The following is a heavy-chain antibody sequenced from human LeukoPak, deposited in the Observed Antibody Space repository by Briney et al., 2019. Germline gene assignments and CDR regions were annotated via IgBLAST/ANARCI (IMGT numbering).Heavy chain of an antibody. CDR2: IWYDGSNK. D-gene: IGHD1-1*01. V-gene: IGHV3-33*01. J-gene: IGHJ5*02. CDR3: ARDRAPGTRPTGWFDP. Sequence: PGGSLRLSCAASGFTFSSYGMHWVRQVPGKGLEWVAVIWYDGSNKYYADSVKGRFTISRDNSKNTLYLQTNSLRAEDTAVYYCARDRAPGTRPTGWFDPWGQGTLVTVSS. CDR1: GFTFSSYG.